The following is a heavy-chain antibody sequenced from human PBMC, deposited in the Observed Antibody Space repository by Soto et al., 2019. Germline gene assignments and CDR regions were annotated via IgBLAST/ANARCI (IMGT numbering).Heavy chain of an antibody. CDR3: ARDDYGRVDV. D-gene: IGHD4-17*01. J-gene: IGHJ6*02. CDR2: IYHSGST. V-gene: IGHV4-30-2*01. CDR1: GCYISSGGYS. Sequence: PSETLSLTSAVSGCYISSGGYSWSWIRQPPGKGLEWIGYIYHSGSTYYNPSLKSRVTISVDRSKNQFSLKLSSVTAADTAVYYCARDDYGRVDVWGQGTTVTVSS.